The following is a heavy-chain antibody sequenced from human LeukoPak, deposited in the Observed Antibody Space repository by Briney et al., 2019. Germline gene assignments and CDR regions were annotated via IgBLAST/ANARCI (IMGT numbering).Heavy chain of an antibody. Sequence: ASVKVSCKASGYTFTDYYIHWVRQAPGQGLEWMGWINPISGGTKSAQKFQGRVSMTRDTSISTAYLELSSPRSDDTAIYYCARGRAAGTPDYMDVWGKGTTVTISS. D-gene: IGHD6-13*01. CDR1: GYTFTDYY. J-gene: IGHJ6*03. V-gene: IGHV1-2*02. CDR3: ARGRAAGTPDYMDV. CDR2: INPISGGT.